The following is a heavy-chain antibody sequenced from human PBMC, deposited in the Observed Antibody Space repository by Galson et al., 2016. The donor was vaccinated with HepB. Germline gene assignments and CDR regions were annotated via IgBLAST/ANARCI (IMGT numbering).Heavy chain of an antibody. CDR2: ISSHNGNT. CDR3: SAEVGGYLDY. J-gene: IGHJ4*02. D-gene: IGHD3-16*02. CDR1: GDTLGRSG. V-gene: IGHV1-18*04. Sequence: SVKVSCKDSGDTLGRSGVTWVRQAPGQGLERMGWISSHNGNTNYAQRFHGRVTITTDRSTRTAYMELRSLRSDDTAVYFCSAEVGGYLDYWGQGTLVTVSS.